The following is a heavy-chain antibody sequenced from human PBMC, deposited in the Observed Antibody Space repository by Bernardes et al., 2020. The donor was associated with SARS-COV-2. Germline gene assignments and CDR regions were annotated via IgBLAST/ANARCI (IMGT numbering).Heavy chain of an antibody. CDR3: AYRSTSCYWKD. J-gene: IGHJ4*02. D-gene: IGHD2-2*01. CDR2: INHSGST. Sequence: SETLSLTCAVYGRSFSGYYWSWIRQPPGKGLEWIGEINHSGSTNYNPSLKSRVTISVDTSKNQFSLKLSSVTAADTAVYYCAYRSTSCYWKDWGQGTLVTVSS. CDR1: GRSFSGYY. V-gene: IGHV4-34*01.